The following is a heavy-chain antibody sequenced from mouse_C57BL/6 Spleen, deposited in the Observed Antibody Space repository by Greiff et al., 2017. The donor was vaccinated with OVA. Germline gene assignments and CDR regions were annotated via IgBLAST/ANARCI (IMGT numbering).Heavy chain of an antibody. V-gene: IGHV1-82*01. CDR3: TRLNTVVARDYAMDY. J-gene: IGHJ4*01. Sequence: VKLKESGPELVKPGASVKISCKASGYAFSSSWMNWVKQRPGKGLEWIGRIYPGDGDTNYNGKFKGKATLTADKSSSTAYMQLSSLTSEDSAVYFCTRLNTVVARDYAMDYWGQGTSVTVSS. CDR2: IYPGDGDT. CDR1: GYAFSSSW. D-gene: IGHD1-1*01.